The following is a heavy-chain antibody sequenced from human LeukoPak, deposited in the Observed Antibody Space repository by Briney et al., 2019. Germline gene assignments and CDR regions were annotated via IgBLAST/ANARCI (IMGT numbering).Heavy chain of an antibody. J-gene: IGHJ4*02. Sequence: GVSLRLSCAASGFTVNSNYMSWVRQAPGKGLEWVSLIYTGGSTYYADSVKGRFTISRDNAKNSLYLQMNSLRAEDTAVYYCARSSGLGGQGTLVTVSS. CDR3: ARSSGL. CDR2: IYTGGST. V-gene: IGHV3-66*01. D-gene: IGHD2-8*02. CDR1: GFTVNSNY.